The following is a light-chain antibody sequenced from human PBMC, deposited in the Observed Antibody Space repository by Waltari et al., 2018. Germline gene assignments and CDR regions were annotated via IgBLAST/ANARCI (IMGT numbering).Light chain of an antibody. Sequence: DIVMTQSPDSLAASLGEGAPVKCKSSQTVLYSSTNKNYLAWYQQKPGQPPKLLLYWASTRESGVPDRFSGSGSETDFTLTISSLQAEDVAVYYCQQYYSTPPTFGQGTKLEI. CDR2: WAS. CDR1: QTVLYSSTNKNY. J-gene: IGKJ2*01. V-gene: IGKV4-1*01. CDR3: QQYYSTPPT.